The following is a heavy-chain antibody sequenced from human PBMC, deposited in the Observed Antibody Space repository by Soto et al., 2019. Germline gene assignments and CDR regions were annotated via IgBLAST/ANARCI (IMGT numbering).Heavy chain of an antibody. V-gene: IGHV3-30-3*01. CDR3: ARDTTFGYYDFWSGYYKPYGMDV. Sequence: GGSPRLSCAASGFTFSSYAMHWVRQAPGKGLEWVAVISYDGSNKYYADSVKGRFTISRDNSKNTLYLQMNSLRAEDTAVYYCARDTTFGYYDFWSGYYKPYGMDVWGQGTTVTVSS. CDR2: ISYDGSNK. CDR1: GFTFSSYA. D-gene: IGHD3-3*01. J-gene: IGHJ6*02.